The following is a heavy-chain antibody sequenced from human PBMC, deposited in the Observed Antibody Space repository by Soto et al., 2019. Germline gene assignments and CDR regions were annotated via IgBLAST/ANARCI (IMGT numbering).Heavy chain of an antibody. Sequence: EVQVLESGGGLVQSGGSLRLSCAASGFTFSSYAMSWVRQAPGKGLEWVSAISGTGGTTYYADSVKGRFTISRDNSKNTLYLQMNSLGAEDTAVYYCEKGGAAAGYYYYYGMDVWGQGTTVTVSS. CDR2: ISGTGGTT. J-gene: IGHJ6*02. CDR1: GFTFSSYA. D-gene: IGHD6-13*01. CDR3: EKGGAAAGYYYYYGMDV. V-gene: IGHV3-23*01.